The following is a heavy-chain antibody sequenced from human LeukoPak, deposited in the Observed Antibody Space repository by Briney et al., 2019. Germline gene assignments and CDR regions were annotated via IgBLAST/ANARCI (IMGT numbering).Heavy chain of an antibody. CDR1: GFSLSTSGVG. J-gene: IGHJ4*02. Sequence: GSGPTLVNPTQTLTLTCTFSGFSLSTSGVGVGWIRQPPGKALEWLALIYWDDDKRYSPSLKSRLTITKDTSKNQVVLTMTNMDPVDTATYYCPHLVAAAGKYYFDYWGQGTLVTVSS. CDR2: IYWDDDK. D-gene: IGHD6-13*01. CDR3: PHLVAAAGKYYFDY. V-gene: IGHV2-5*02.